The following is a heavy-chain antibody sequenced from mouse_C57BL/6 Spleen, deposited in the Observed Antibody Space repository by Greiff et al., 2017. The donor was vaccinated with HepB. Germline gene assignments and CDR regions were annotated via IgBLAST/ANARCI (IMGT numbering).Heavy chain of an antibody. Sequence: VQLQQSGAELVKPGASVKLSCKASGYTFTSYWMHWVKQRPGQGLEWIGMIHPNSGSTNYNEKFKSKATLTVDKSSSTAYMQLSSLTSEDSAVYYCAVIYDGYWYFDVWGTGTTVTVSS. V-gene: IGHV1-64*01. J-gene: IGHJ1*03. CDR1: GYTFTSYW. CDR2: IHPNSGST. D-gene: IGHD2-3*01. CDR3: AVIYDGYWYFDV.